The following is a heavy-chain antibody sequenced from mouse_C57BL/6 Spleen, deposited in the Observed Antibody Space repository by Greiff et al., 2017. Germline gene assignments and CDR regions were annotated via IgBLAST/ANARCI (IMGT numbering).Heavy chain of an antibody. D-gene: IGHD2-4*01. CDR2: INPSSGYT. V-gene: IGHV1-4*01. CDR3: ARSTMITEAWFAY. CDR1: GYPFTSYT. Sequence: QVQLQQSGAELARPGASVKMSCKASGYPFTSYTMHWVKQRPGQGLEWIGYINPSSGYTKYNQKFKDKATLTADKSSSTAYIQLSSLTSEDSAVYYCARSTMITEAWFAYWGQGTLVTVSA. J-gene: IGHJ3*01.